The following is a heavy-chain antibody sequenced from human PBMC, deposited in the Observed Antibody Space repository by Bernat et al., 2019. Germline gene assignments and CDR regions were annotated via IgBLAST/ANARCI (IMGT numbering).Heavy chain of an antibody. D-gene: IGHD2-21*02. CDR2: ITITGGST. CDR3: ARLGCGGDCSYFDL. J-gene: IGHJ2*01. V-gene: IGHV3-23*04. Sequence: EVQLVESGGGLVQPGGSLRLSCAGSGFTLSSYAVNWVRQAPGKGLEWVSGITITGGSTYYTDSVKGRFTISRDNSKNTLYLQMNSLRAEDTAVYYCARLGCGGDCSYFDLWGRGTLVTVSS. CDR1: GFTLSSYA.